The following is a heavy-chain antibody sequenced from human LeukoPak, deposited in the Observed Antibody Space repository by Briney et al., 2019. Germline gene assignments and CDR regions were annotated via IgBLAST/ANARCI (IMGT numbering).Heavy chain of an antibody. J-gene: IGHJ4*02. D-gene: IGHD6-19*01. V-gene: IGHV3-7*03. CDR2: IRPDGSAQ. CDR3: ARWGYISAYYYDF. CDR1: GFTFSSHW. Sequence: GGSLRLSCAASGFTFSSHWMSWVRQAPGKGLEWVANIRPDGSAQYHVDSVKGRFTISRDNAKNSLFLHMNGLRAEDTALYFCARWGYISAYYYDFWGQGTLVTVSS.